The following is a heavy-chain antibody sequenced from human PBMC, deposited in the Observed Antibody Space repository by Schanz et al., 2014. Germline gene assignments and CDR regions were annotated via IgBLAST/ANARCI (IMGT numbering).Heavy chain of an antibody. J-gene: IGHJ4*02. D-gene: IGHD3-16*01. Sequence: QVQLVQSGAEVMKPGSSVKVSCKASGGTFSSSTLTWVRQAPGQGLEWMGRIIPILDKTNYAQKFQGRVTMTADKSTSTVYMEVSGLRSGDTAVYYCTKGRTFGRWGQGTLVTVSS. CDR2: IIPILDKT. CDR1: GGTFSSST. CDR3: TKGRTFGR. V-gene: IGHV1-69*08.